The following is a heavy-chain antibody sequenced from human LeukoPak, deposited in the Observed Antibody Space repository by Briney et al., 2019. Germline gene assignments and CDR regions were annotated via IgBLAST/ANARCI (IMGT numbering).Heavy chain of an antibody. Sequence: ASVKVSCKASGYTFTSYGISWVRQAPGQGLEWMGSISPYNGNTNYAEWLQGRVIMTTDTSTRTAYMELRSLRSDDTAVFYCARDQYDYVWGSYRPYFDYWGQGTLVTVSS. CDR1: GYTFTSYG. CDR2: ISPYNGNT. D-gene: IGHD3-16*02. J-gene: IGHJ4*02. CDR3: ARDQYDYVWGSYRPYFDY. V-gene: IGHV1-18*04.